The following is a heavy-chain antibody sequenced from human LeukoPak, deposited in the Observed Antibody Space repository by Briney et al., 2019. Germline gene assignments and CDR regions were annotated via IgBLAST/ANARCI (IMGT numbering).Heavy chain of an antibody. Sequence: ASVNVSCKASGYSFTRYYMHWVRQAPGQGLEWMGIINPSGGSTSNAQKFQGRVTMTGDMSTSTVYMELSSLRSEDTAVYYCARALAAAAGRRAGMMGDWGQGTLVTVSS. CDR1: GYSFTRYY. V-gene: IGHV1-46*01. CDR2: INPSGGST. D-gene: IGHD6-13*01. CDR3: ARALAAAAGRRAGMMGD. J-gene: IGHJ4*02.